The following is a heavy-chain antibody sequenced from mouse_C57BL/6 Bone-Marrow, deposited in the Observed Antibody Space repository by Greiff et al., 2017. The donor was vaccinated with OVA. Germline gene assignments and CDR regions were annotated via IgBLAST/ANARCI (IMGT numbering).Heavy chain of an antibody. CDR2: IYYSGTI. CDR1: GISITTGNYR. V-gene: IGHV3-5*01. D-gene: IGHD1-1*01. J-gene: IGHJ1*03. CDR3: AREIYYYGSSYSYWYFDV. Sequence: EVKLVESGPGLVKPSQAVFLTCTVTGISITTGNYRWSWIRQFPGNKLEWIGYIYYSGTITYNPSLTSRTTITRDTPKNQFFLEMNSLTAEDTATYYCAREIYYYGSSYSYWYFDVWGTGTTVTVSS.